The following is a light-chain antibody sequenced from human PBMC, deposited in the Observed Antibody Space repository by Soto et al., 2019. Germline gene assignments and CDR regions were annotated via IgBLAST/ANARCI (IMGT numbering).Light chain of an antibody. V-gene: IGKV3-11*01. CDR1: QSVASY. CDR2: GAS. CDR3: QQRSDWPIT. J-gene: IGKJ5*01. Sequence: EIVLTQSPATLSLSPGERATLSCRASQSVASYLAWYPQKPGQAPSLLIYGASNRATGIPARFSGSGSGTDFTLTISSLEPEDFAVYYCQQRSDWPITFGQGTRLEIK.